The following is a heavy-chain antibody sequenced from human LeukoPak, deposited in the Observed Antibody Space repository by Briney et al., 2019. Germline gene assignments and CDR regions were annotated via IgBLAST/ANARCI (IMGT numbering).Heavy chain of an antibody. J-gene: IGHJ3*02. D-gene: IGHD1-26*01. CDR1: GFTFSSYA. CDR3: AHLIPWESGAI. V-gene: IGHV3-23*01. CDR2: ISGSGGST. Sequence: GGSLRLSCAASGFTFSSYAMSWVRQAPGKGLEWVSAISGSGGSTYYADSVKGRFTISRDNSKNTLYLQMNCLRAEDTAVYHCAHLIPWESGAIWGQGTMVTVSS.